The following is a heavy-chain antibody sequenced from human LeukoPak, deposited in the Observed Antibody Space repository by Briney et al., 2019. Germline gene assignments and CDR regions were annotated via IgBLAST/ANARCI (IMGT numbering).Heavy chain of an antibody. CDR1: GFTFSSYS. CDR2: ISSSSTI. CDR3: ARARNWAFDY. D-gene: IGHD7-27*01. Sequence: GGSLKLSVAASGFTFSSYSMNWVRQAPGKGLEWLSYISSSSTISYADSVKGRFTISRDNVKNSLFLQMISLRDEDTAVYYCARARNWAFDYWGQGTLVTVSS. V-gene: IGHV3-48*02. J-gene: IGHJ4*02.